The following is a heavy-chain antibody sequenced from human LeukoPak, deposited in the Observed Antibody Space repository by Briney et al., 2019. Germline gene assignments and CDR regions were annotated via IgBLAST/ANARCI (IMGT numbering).Heavy chain of an antibody. CDR2: ISHYGRT. Sequence: PSQTLSLTCVVYCGSFSAYYWTWIRQHPGKRLEWMGEISHYGRTNYNPSLKSRLTISADTSKNQFSLQLSSVTAADTAVYYCAALNAYASIKYFFDYWGQGALVTVS. D-gene: IGHD5-12*01. J-gene: IGHJ4*02. V-gene: IGHV4-34*01. CDR1: CGSFSAYY. CDR3: AALNAYASIKYFFDY.